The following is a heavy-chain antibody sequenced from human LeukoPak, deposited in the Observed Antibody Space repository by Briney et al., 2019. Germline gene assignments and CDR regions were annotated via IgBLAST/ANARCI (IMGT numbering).Heavy chain of an antibody. D-gene: IGHD3-22*01. CDR1: GGSISSYY. J-gene: IGHJ4*02. CDR3: ARQTYYYDRSWLWYFDY. V-gene: IGHV4-4*07. CDR2: IYTSGSA. Sequence: PSETLSLTCTVSGGSISSYYWSWIRQPAGKGLEWIGRIYTSGSANYNPSLKSRVTMSVDTSKNQFSLKLSSVTAADTAVYYCARQTYYYDRSWLWYFDYWGQGTLVTVSS.